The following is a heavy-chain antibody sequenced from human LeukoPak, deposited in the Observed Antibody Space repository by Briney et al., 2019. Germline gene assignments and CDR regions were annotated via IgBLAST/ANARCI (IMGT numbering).Heavy chain of an antibody. CDR3: AKMMGQRLYDYCMDV. J-gene: IGHJ6*03. D-gene: IGHD3-16*01. V-gene: IGHV3-23*01. Sequence: GGSLRLSCAASGFAFSNFAMSRVRQAPGKGLEWVSAMSGSGDGTYYADSVKGRFTISRDNSKNTLYLQMNSLRAEDTAVYYCAKMMGQRLYDYCMDVWGKGTTVTVSS. CDR1: GFAFSNFA. CDR2: MSGSGDGT.